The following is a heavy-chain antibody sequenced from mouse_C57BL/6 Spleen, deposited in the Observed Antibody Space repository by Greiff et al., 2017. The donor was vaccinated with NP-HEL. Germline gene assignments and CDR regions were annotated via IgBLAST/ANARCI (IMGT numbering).Heavy chain of an antibody. J-gene: IGHJ2*01. CDR2: IHPNSGST. CDR3: ARKGNYFGY. V-gene: IGHV1-64*01. CDR1: GYTFTSYW. Sequence: QVQLQQPGAELVKPGASVTLSCTASGYTFTSYWMHWVKQRPGQGLEWIGMIHPNSGSTNYNEKFKSKATLTVDKTSITAYMQRSSLTSEDSAVYYCARKGNYFGYWGQGTTLTVSS.